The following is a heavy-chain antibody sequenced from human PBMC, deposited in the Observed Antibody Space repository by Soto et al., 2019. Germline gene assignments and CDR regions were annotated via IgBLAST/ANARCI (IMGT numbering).Heavy chain of an antibody. CDR2: IDGVGTGT. J-gene: IGHJ1*01. CDR3: TTVLEY. D-gene: IGHD3-3*01. CDR1: GFTFTNYW. V-gene: IGHV3-74*01. Sequence: EVQLVQSGGGSVQPGGSLRLSCAASGFTFTNYWMHWVRQVPGKGLVWVSRIDGVGTGTSYSDSVRGRFTISRENAENTLYLKMNSLRAEDTAVYYCTTVLEYWGQGTPVTVSS.